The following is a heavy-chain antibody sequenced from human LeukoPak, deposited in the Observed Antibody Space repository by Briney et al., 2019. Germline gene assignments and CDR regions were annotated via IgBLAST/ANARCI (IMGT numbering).Heavy chain of an antibody. J-gene: IGHJ6*02. CDR2: IKQDGSEK. CDR3: ARDGPNIVLMVYALYYYYYGMDV. D-gene: IGHD2-8*01. CDR1: GFTFSSYW. V-gene: IGHV3-7*01. Sequence: PGGSLRLSCAASGFTFSSYWMSWDRQAPGKGLEWVANIKQDGSEKYYVDSVKGRFTISRDNAKNSLYLQMNSLRAEDTAVYYCARDGPNIVLMVYALYYYYYGMDVWGQGTTVTVSS.